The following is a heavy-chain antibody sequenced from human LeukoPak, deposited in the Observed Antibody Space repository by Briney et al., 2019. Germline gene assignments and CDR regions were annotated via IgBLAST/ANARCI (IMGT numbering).Heavy chain of an antibody. V-gene: IGHV3-23*01. CDR3: AKASWVSSTDAVR. J-gene: IGHJ4*02. CDR2: IRGSGET. CDR1: GLSFSSFA. D-gene: IGHD3-16*01. Sequence: PGGSLRLSCAASGLSFSSFAVSWVRQGPARGLEWVSSIRGSGETFYADSVKGRFTLSSDRSRNTVYFQLNNLGVEDTAIYYCAKASWVSSTDAVRWGQGTLVTVSS.